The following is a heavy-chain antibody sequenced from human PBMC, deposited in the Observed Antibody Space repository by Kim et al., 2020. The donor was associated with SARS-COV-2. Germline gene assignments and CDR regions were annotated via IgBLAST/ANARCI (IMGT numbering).Heavy chain of an antibody. Sequence: GGSLRLSCAASGFTFSRYWMSWVRQAPGKGLEWVANIKQDGSEKYYVDSVKGRFTISRDNAKNSLYLQMNSLRAEDTAVYYCARDRGSPYDSSGSDWYFDLWGRGTLVTVSS. CDR1: GFTFSRYW. D-gene: IGHD3-22*01. V-gene: IGHV3-7*01. J-gene: IGHJ2*01. CDR3: ARDRGSPYDSSGSDWYFDL. CDR2: IKQDGSEK.